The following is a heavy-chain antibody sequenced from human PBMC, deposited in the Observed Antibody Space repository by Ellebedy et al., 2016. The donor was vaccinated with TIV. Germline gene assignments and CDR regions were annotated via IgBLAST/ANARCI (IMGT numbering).Heavy chain of an antibody. V-gene: IGHV1-69*13. D-gene: IGHD2-2*01. CDR3: ARMGTRSTDIEHYFDY. Sequence: SVKVSXXASGGTFSSYAISWVRQAPGQGLEWMGGIIPIFGTANYAQKFQGRVTITADESTSTAYMELSSLRSEDTAVYYCARMGTRSTDIEHYFDYWGQGTLVTVSS. CDR2: IIPIFGTA. J-gene: IGHJ4*02. CDR1: GGTFSSYA.